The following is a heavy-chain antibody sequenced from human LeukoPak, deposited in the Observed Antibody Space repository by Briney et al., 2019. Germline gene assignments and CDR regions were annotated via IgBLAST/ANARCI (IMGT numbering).Heavy chain of an antibody. Sequence: GGTLRLSCAASGFTFSSYGMSWVRQAPGKGLEWVSAISGSGGSTYYAYSVKGRFTISRDNSKNTLYLQMNSLRAEDTAVYYCAKGAQRYSYGVYYFDYWGQGTLVTVSS. D-gene: IGHD5-18*01. CDR1: GFTFSSYG. CDR3: AKGAQRYSYGVYYFDY. J-gene: IGHJ4*02. V-gene: IGHV3-23*01. CDR2: ISGSGGST.